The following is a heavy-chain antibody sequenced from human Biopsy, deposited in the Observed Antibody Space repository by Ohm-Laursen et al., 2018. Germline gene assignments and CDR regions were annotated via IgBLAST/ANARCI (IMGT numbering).Heavy chain of an antibody. CDR1: GYTFTSYG. CDR3: ASGDIGGIGLDV. CDR2: IIPILGTV. Sequence: SVKVSCKASGYTFTSYGISWVRQAPGQGLDWMGRIIPILGTVDYGQNFQGRVTTRADTSTTFLELTSLRYDDTAVYYCASGDIGGIGLDVWGLGTTVTVSS. D-gene: IGHD3-10*01. J-gene: IGHJ6*02. V-gene: IGHV1-69*04.